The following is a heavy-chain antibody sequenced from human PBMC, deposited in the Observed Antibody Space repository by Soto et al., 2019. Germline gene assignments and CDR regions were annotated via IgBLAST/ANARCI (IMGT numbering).Heavy chain of an antibody. D-gene: IGHD1-1*01. Sequence: GGSLRLSCAASGFTFSSYGMHWVRQAPGKGLEWVAVISYDGSNKYYADSVKGRFTISRDNSKNTLYLQMNSLRAEDTAVYYCARHYPIGNNWNYFDYWGQGTLVTVSS. CDR2: ISYDGSNK. J-gene: IGHJ4*02. CDR1: GFTFSSYG. CDR3: ARHYPIGNNWNYFDY. V-gene: IGHV3-30*03.